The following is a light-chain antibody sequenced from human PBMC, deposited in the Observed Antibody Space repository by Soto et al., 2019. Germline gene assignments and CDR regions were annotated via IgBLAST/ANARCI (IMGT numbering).Light chain of an antibody. CDR3: MQALQTPT. CDR1: QSLLHSNGYNY. Sequence: DIVMTQSTLSLRVTPGEPASISCRSSQSLLHSNGYNYLDWYLQKPGQSPQLLIYLGSNRASGVPDRFSGSGSGTDFTLKISRVEAEDVGVYYCMQALQTPTFGGGTKVEIK. J-gene: IGKJ4*01. V-gene: IGKV2-28*01. CDR2: LGS.